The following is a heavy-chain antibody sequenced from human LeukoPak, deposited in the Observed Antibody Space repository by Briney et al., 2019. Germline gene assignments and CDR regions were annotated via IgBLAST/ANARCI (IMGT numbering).Heavy chain of an antibody. CDR2: IRDSGAST. CDR3: AKAGRSGWYPGWPFDI. CDR1: GFTFLTYA. J-gene: IGHJ3*02. V-gene: IGHV3-23*01. D-gene: IGHD6-19*01. Sequence: PGGSLRLSCAASGFTFLTYAMSWVRRAPGKGLQWVSVIRDSGASTYYADSVKGRFTISRDNSKNTLYLQMNSLRAEDTAVYYCAKAGRSGWYPGWPFDIWGQGTMVTVSS.